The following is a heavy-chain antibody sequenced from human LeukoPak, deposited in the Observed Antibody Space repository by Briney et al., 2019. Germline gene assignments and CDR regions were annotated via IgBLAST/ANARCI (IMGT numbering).Heavy chain of an antibody. D-gene: IGHD3-10*01. CDR3: ARAVGGDGSGSL. Sequence: KPSETLSLTCTVSGDSISTYYWSWIRQPPGKGLEWIGYIYYRVTSDYNPSLKSRVTMSVDMSTRQISLKLSSVTAADTAMYYCARAVGGDGSGSLWGPGTLVTVSS. CDR1: GDSISTYY. CDR2: IYYRVTS. V-gene: IGHV4-59*01. J-gene: IGHJ4*02.